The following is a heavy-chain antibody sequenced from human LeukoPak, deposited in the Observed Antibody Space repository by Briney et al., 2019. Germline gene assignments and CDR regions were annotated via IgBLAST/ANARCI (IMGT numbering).Heavy chain of an antibody. D-gene: IGHD5-24*01. Sequence: PGRSLRLSCTASGFTFGDYAMSWFRQAPGKGLEWVGFIRSKAYGGTTEYAASVKGRFTISRDDSKSIAYLQMNSLKTEDTAVYYCTRRGEMATISFDYWGQGTLVTVSS. CDR2: IRSKAYGGTT. CDR1: GFTFGDYA. J-gene: IGHJ4*02. CDR3: TRRGEMATISFDY. V-gene: IGHV3-49*03.